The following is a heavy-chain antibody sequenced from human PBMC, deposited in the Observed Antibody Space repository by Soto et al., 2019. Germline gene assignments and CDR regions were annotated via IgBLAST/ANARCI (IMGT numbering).Heavy chain of an antibody. V-gene: IGHV3-23*01. D-gene: IGHD3-10*01. J-gene: IGHJ4*02. Sequence: EVVLLESGGGLVQPGGSLRLSCEVSGFAFSFYSMSWVRQATGKGLEWVASISGNGGTTYYAASGKGRFTFSRDNSKNTLYLQMNNLTGEDTAVYYCAKDRGGFTNGWEFFDSWGQGTLVTVAS. CDR1: GFAFSFYS. CDR2: ISGNGGTT. CDR3: AKDRGGFTNGWEFFDS.